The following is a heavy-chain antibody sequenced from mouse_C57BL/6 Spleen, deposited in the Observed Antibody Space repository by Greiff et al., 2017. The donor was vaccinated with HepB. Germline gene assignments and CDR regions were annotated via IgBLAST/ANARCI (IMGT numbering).Heavy chain of an antibody. D-gene: IGHD2-1*01. CDR3: AREGINYDFDY. Sequence: VQLQQSGAELVKPGASVKLSCKASGYTFTSYWMQWVKQRPGQGLEWIGEIDPSDSYTNYNQKFKGKATLTVDTSSSTAYMQLSSLTSEDSAVYYCAREGINYDFDYWGQGTTLTVSS. CDR2: IDPSDSYT. V-gene: IGHV1-50*01. CDR1: GYTFTSYW. J-gene: IGHJ2*01.